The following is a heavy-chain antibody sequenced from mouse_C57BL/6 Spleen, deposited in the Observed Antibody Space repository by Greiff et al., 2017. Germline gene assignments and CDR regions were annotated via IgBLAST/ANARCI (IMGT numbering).Heavy chain of an antibody. CDR1: GFTFTSYA. J-gene: IGHJ2*01. CDR2: ISDGGSYT. V-gene: IGHV5-4*01. CDR3: ARDPFDY. Sequence: EVMLVESGGGLVKPGGSLKLSCAASGFTFTSYAMSWVRQTPEQRLEWVATISDGGSYTYYPDNVKGRFTIPRDNAKNNRYLQMSHLRSEDSAMYYCARDPFDYWGQGTTLTVSS.